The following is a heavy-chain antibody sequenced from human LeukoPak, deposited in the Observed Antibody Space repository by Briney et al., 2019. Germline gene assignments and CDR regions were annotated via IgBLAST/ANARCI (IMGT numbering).Heavy chain of an antibody. CDR1: GLTFSNAW. D-gene: IGHD2-15*01. CDR3: ARLGYCSGGSCSSFDY. Sequence: PGGSLRLSCAVSGLTFSNAWMSWVRRAPGKGLEWVGRIKSTTVDGTPEYAAPVKGRFTISRDNAKNSLYLQMNSLRAEDTAVYYCARLGYCSGGSCSSFDYWGQGTLVTVSS. CDR2: IKSTTVDGTP. J-gene: IGHJ4*02. V-gene: IGHV3-15*01.